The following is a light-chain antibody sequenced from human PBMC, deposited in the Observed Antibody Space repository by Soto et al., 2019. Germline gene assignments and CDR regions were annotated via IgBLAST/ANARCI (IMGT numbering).Light chain of an antibody. CDR2: GAS. CDR1: QSVSSN. V-gene: IGKV3-20*01. CDR3: QQYASSPRT. Sequence: EMVMTQSPATLSVSPGERAALSCRASQSVSSNLAWYQQKPGQAPRVLIFGASRRATGIPDRFSGSGSGTDFTLTISRLEPEDSAVYYCQQYASSPRTFGQGTRWIS. J-gene: IGKJ1*01.